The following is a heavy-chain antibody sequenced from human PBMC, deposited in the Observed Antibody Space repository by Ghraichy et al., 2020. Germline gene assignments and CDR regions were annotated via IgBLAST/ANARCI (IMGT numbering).Heavy chain of an antibody. CDR2: INHSGST. V-gene: IGHV4-34*01. J-gene: IGHJ4*02. CDR3: ARGRRRYDYVWGSYRQYYFDY. D-gene: IGHD3-16*02. CDR1: GGSFSGYY. Sequence: SETLSLTCAVYGGSFSGYYWSWIRQPPGKGLEWIGEINHSGSTNYNPSLKSRVTISVDTSKNQFSLKLSSVTAADTAVYYCARGRRRYDYVWGSYRQYYFDYWGQGTLVTVSS.